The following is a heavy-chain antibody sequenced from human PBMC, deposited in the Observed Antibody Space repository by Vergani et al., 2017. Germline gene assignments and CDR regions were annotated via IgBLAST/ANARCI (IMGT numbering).Heavy chain of an antibody. CDR3: ARHSTVEWLVKLGWIDP. CDR1: GASIRSSNYN. V-gene: IGHV4-39*01. Sequence: QLQLQNSAPERVRPSATLPLTSSVSGASIRSSNYNWAWIRKPPGKGLEWIASIYYIGSTYYNPSLKSRVTISVDTSKNQFSLKLSSVTAADTAVYFCARHSTVEWLVKLGWIDPWGQGILVTVSS. CDR2: IYYIGST. D-gene: IGHD6-19*01. J-gene: IGHJ5*02.